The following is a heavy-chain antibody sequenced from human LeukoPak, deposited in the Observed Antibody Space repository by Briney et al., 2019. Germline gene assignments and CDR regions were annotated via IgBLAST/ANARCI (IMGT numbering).Heavy chain of an antibody. D-gene: IGHD3-10*01. CDR1: GGSISSGSYY. Sequence: SETLSLTCTVSGGSISSGSYYWSWIRQPAGKGLEWIGRIYTSGSTNYNPSLKSRVTISVDTSKNQFSLKLSSVTAADTAVYYCARLKTYGSGSYYNDGSFDYWGQGTLVTVSS. CDR2: IYTSGST. CDR3: ARLKTYGSGSYYNDGSFDY. J-gene: IGHJ4*02. V-gene: IGHV4-61*02.